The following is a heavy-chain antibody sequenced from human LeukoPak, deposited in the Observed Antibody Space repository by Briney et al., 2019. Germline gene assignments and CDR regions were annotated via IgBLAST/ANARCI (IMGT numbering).Heavy chain of an antibody. Sequence: GASVKVSSKASGYTFTGYYMHWVRQAPGQGLEWMGWINPNSGGINYAQKFQGRVTMTRDTSISTAYMELSRLRSDDTAVYYCARDGGNRFDYWGQGTLVTVSS. CDR3: ARDGGNRFDY. CDR2: INPNSGGI. CDR1: GYTFTGYY. J-gene: IGHJ4*02. D-gene: IGHD4-23*01. V-gene: IGHV1-2*02.